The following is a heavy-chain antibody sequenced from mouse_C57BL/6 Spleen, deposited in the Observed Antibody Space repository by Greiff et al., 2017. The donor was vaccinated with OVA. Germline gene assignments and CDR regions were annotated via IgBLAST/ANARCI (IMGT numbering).Heavy chain of an antibody. V-gene: IGHV1-26*01. CDR3: ANHDGNPYYAMDD. CDR2: INPNNGGT. J-gene: IGHJ4*01. Sequence: VQLQQSGPELVKPGASVKISCKASGYTFTDYYMNWVKQSHGKSLEWIGDINPNNGGTSYNQKFKGKATLTVDKSSSTAYMELRSLTSEDSAVYYCANHDGNPYYAMDDWGQGTSVTVSS. CDR1: GYTFTDYY. D-gene: IGHD2-1*01.